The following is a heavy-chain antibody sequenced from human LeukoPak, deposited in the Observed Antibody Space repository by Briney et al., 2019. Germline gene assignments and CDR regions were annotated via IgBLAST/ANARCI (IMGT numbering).Heavy chain of an antibody. CDR1: GGTFSSYA. CDR3: ARENSYYYYYYGMDV. J-gene: IGHJ6*02. Sequence: ASVKVSCKASGGTFSSYAISWVRQAPGQGLEWMGRIIPILGIANYAQKFQGRVTITADKSTSTAYMELSSLRSEDTAVYYCARENSYYYYYYGMDVWGQGTTVTVSS. CDR2: IIPILGIA. D-gene: IGHD6-6*01. V-gene: IGHV1-69*04.